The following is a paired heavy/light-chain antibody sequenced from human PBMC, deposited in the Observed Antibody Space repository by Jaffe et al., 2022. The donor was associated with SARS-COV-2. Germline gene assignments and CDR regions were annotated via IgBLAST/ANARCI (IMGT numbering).Light chain of an antibody. Sequence: QSALTQPASVSGSPGQSITISCTGTSSDVGGYNYVSWYQQHPGKAPKLMIYEVSNRPSGVPDRFSGSKSGNTASLTISGLQAEDEADYYCSSYTSSSPVAFGGGTKLTVL. CDR2: EVS. CDR3: SSYTSSSPVA. V-gene: IGLV2-14*01. CDR1: SSDVGGYNY. J-gene: IGLJ2*01.
Heavy chain of an antibody. Sequence: QVQLVQSGAEVKKPGSSVKVSCKASGGTFSSYTISWVRQAPGQGLEWMGRIIPILGIANYAQKFQGRVTITADKSTSTAYMELSSLRSEDTAVYYCARDSRGYSYTSYGMDVWGQGTTVTVSS. J-gene: IGHJ6*02. CDR3: ARDSRGYSYTSYGMDV. CDR2: IIPILGIA. V-gene: IGHV1-69*08. CDR1: GGTFSSYT. D-gene: IGHD5-18*01.